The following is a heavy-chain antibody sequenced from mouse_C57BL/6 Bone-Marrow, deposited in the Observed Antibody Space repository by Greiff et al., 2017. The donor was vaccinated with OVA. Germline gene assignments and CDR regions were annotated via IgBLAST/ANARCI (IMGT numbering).Heavy chain of an antibody. J-gene: IGHJ3*01. Sequence: QVQLQQPGAELVMPGASVKLSCKASGYTFTSYWMHWVKQRPGQGLEWIGEIDPSDSYTNFNQKFKGKSTLTVDKSSSTAYMQLSSLTSEDSAVYYCARGSYYGYSAWFAYWGQGTLVTVSA. V-gene: IGHV1-69*01. CDR1: GYTFTSYW. CDR2: IDPSDSYT. CDR3: ARGSYYGYSAWFAY. D-gene: IGHD2-2*01.